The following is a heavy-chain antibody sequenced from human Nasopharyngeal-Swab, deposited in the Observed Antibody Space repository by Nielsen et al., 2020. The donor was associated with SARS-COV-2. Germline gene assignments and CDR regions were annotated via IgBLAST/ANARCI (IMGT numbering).Heavy chain of an antibody. V-gene: IGHV3-9*01. Sequence: GGSLRLSCAASGFTFDDYAMHWVRQAPGKGLEWVSGISWNSGSIGYADSVKGRFTISRDNAKNSLYLQMNSLRAEDTVLYYCAKDWAVTYNWFDPWGQGTLVTVSS. CDR3: AKDWAVTYNWFDP. J-gene: IGHJ5*02. D-gene: IGHD4-11*01. CDR1: GFTFDDYA. CDR2: ISWNSGSI.